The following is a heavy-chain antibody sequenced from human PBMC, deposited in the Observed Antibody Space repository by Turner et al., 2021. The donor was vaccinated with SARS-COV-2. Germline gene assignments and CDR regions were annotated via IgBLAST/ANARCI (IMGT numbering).Heavy chain of an antibody. J-gene: IGHJ6*02. Sequence: QVQLVESGGGVVQPGRSLRLSCAASGFTFSSYAMHWVRQAPGKGLEWVAVISYDGSHKYYADSVKGRFTISRDNSKNTLYLQMNSLRADDTAVYYCARAQDSSGYYVFYYYGMDVWGQGTTVTVSS. V-gene: IGHV3-30-3*01. CDR1: GFTFSSYA. CDR2: ISYDGSHK. CDR3: ARAQDSSGYYVFYYYGMDV. D-gene: IGHD3-22*01.